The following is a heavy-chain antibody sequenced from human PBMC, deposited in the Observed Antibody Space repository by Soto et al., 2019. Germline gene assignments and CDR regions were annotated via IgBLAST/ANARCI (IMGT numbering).Heavy chain of an antibody. V-gene: IGHV4-59*08. Sequence: SETLSLTCTISGVSISSHYWSLTRQPHGKGLEWIGYVYSSGTTNYNPSLKSRVTMSLDTSKNQFSLKVTSVTAADTAVYYCARLHGYCISSSCHGHYAMDVWGQGTTVTVSS. CDR1: GVSISSHY. CDR3: ARLHGYCISSSCHGHYAMDV. D-gene: IGHD2-2*01. CDR2: VYSSGTT. J-gene: IGHJ6*02.